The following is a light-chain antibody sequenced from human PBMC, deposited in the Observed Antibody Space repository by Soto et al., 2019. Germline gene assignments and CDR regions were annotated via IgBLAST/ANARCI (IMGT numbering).Light chain of an antibody. Sequence: DIQMTQSPSSLSASVGDRVTITCRASQSINSYLNWYQQKPGKAPKLLIYAGSSLQSGVPSRFSGSGSGTDFTLTISSLQPEDFATYYCQQSYSTITFGQGTRLEIK. CDR3: QQSYSTIT. CDR1: QSINSY. J-gene: IGKJ5*01. CDR2: AGS. V-gene: IGKV1-39*01.